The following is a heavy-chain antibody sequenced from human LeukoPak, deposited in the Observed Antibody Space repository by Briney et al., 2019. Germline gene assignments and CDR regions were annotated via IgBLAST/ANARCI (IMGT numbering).Heavy chain of an antibody. Sequence: PGGSLRLSCATSGFTFSNYWMSWVRRTPGKGLEWVAFIRYDGSNKYYADSVKGRFTISRDNSKNTLYLQMNSLRAEDTAVYYCASSKGRYYDFWSGPAVFDYWGQGTLVTVSS. J-gene: IGHJ4*02. D-gene: IGHD3-3*01. CDR1: GFTFSNYW. CDR2: IRYDGSNK. V-gene: IGHV3-30*02. CDR3: ASSKGRYYDFWSGPAVFDY.